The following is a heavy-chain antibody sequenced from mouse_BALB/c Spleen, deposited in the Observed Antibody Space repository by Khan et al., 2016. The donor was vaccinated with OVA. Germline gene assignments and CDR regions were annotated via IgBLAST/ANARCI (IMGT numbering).Heavy chain of an antibody. CDR1: GFNIKDTY. CDR2: IDPANGDV. J-gene: IGHJ3*01. CDR3: IRGAYSGLFAY. V-gene: IGHV14-3*02. Sequence: VQLQQSGADFVKPGASVKLSCTASGFNIKDTYMHWINQRPQQGLVWIGRIDPANGDVKYDPKFQYKATIAADASSNTAYLQLSSLTSEDTAVYYCIRGAYSGLFAYWGQGTLVTVSA. D-gene: IGHD2-10*01.